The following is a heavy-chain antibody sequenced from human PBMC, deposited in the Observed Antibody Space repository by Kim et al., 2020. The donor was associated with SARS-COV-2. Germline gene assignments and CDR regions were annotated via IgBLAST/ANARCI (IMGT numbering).Heavy chain of an antibody. V-gene: IGHV3-21*01. CDR3: ARDSIQLSFDY. CDR1: GFTFSSYS. Sequence: GGSLRLSCAASGFTFSSYSMNWVRQAPGKGLEWVSSISSSSSYIYYADSVKGRFTISRDNAKNSLYLQMNSLRAGDTAVYYCARDSIQLSFDYWGQGTLVTVSS. J-gene: IGHJ4*02. CDR2: ISSSSSYI. D-gene: IGHD5-18*01.